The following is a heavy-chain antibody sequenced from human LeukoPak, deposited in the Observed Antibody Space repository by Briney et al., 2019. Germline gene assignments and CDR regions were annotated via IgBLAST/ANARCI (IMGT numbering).Heavy chain of an antibody. Sequence: SETLSLTCTVSGVSISSNYWSWIRQPPGKGLEWIGYIYYSGSTNYNPSLKSRVTISVDTSKNHFSLKLSSVTAADTAVYYCARDRWLGPFDYWGQGTLVTVSS. CDR2: IYYSGST. J-gene: IGHJ4*02. V-gene: IGHV4-59*01. CDR1: GVSISSNY. CDR3: ARDRWLGPFDY. D-gene: IGHD6-19*01.